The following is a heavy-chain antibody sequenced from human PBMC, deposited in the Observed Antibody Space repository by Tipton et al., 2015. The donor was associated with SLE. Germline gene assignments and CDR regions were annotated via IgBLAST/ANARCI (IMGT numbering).Heavy chain of an antibody. CDR1: GGSISSHY. D-gene: IGHD6-13*01. CDR3: ARELEGVGSQQLVN. Sequence: TLSLTCTVSGGSISSHYWSWIRQPPGKGLEWIGEINHSGSTNYNPSLKSRVTISSDTPKNQFSLKLSSVTAADTAVYYCARELEGVGSQQLVNWGQGTLVTVSS. V-gene: IGHV4-59*11. J-gene: IGHJ4*02. CDR2: INHSGST.